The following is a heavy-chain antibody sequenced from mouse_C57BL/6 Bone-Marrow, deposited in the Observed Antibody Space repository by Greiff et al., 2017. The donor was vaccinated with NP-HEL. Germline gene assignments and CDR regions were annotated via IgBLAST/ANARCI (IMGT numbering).Heavy chain of an antibody. D-gene: IGHD1-1*01. CDR1: GYTFTSYW. Sequence: QVHVKQPGAELVKPGASVKLSCKASGYTFTSYWMHWVKQRPGRGLEWIGRIDPNSGGTKYNEKFKSKATLTVDKPSSTAYMQLSSLTSEDSAVYYCAREGITTVNYFDYWGQGTTLTVSS. J-gene: IGHJ2*01. CDR2: IDPNSGGT. CDR3: AREGITTVNYFDY. V-gene: IGHV1-72*01.